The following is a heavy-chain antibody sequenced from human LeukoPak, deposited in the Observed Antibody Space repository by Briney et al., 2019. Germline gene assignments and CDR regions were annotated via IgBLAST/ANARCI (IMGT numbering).Heavy chain of an antibody. D-gene: IGHD3-9*01. Sequence: GGSLRHSCAASGFTFSSYWMTWVRPAPGKGLEWVAKIKQDGSENYYVDSVKGRFTISRDNAKNSLCLQMNYLRADDTAVYYCARVGKIVLRYVDWLPGYFDYWGQGTLVTVSS. J-gene: IGHJ4*02. CDR2: IKQDGSEN. CDR3: ARVGKIVLRYVDWLPGYFDY. CDR1: GFTFSSYW. V-gene: IGHV3-7*04.